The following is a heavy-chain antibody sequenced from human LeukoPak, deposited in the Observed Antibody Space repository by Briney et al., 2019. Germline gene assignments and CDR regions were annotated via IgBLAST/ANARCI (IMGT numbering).Heavy chain of an antibody. Sequence: SRTLSLTCAISGDSVSSNRVTWNWIRQSPSRGLEWLGRTYYRSTWYNDYAVSVRGRITVNPDTSKNQFSLHLNSVTPEDTAVYYCARRLTQYDCFDPWGQGILVTVSS. D-gene: IGHD2-2*01. CDR1: GDSVSSNRVT. J-gene: IGHJ5*02. CDR2: TYYRSTWYN. V-gene: IGHV6-1*01. CDR3: ARRLTQYDCFDP.